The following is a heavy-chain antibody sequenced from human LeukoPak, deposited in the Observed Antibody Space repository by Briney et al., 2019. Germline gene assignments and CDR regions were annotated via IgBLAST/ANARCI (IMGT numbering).Heavy chain of an antibody. CDR3: ARGKRITMVRGVILTGWFDP. CDR1: GGSFSGYY. D-gene: IGHD3-10*01. J-gene: IGHJ5*02. V-gene: IGHV4-34*01. Sequence: SETLSLTCAVYGGSFSGYYWSWIRQPPGKGLEWIGEINHSGSTNYNPSLKSRVTISVDASKNQFSLKLSSVTAADTAVYYCARGKRITMVRGVILTGWFDPWGQGTLVTVSS. CDR2: INHSGST.